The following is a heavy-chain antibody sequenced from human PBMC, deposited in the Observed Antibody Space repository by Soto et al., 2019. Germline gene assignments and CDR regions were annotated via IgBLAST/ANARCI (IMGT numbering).Heavy chain of an antibody. CDR3: ARRGGGIPPLSPGLDQDYYYYYGMDV. Sequence: PGESLKISCKGSGYSFTSYWISWVRQMPGKGLEWMGRIDPSDSYTNYSPSFQGHVTISADKSISTAYLQWSSLKASDTAMYYCARRGGGIPPLSPGLDQDYYYYYGMDVWGQGTTVTVSS. CDR1: GYSFTSYW. CDR2: IDPSDSYT. D-gene: IGHD3-16*01. J-gene: IGHJ6*02. V-gene: IGHV5-10-1*01.